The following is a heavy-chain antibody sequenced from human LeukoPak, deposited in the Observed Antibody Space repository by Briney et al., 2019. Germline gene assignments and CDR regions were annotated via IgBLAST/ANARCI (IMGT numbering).Heavy chain of an antibody. J-gene: IGHJ3*01. CDR2: TKYSGTNK. CDR1: GFSFSNYI. CDR3: ARELAGEALDV. D-gene: IGHD3-10*01. Sequence: GGSLRLSCAASGFSFSNYIMHWVRQAPGKGLEWVAVTKYSGTNKYYADSMKGRFTISRDSSKNTLFLQMISLRPEDTAIYYCARELAGEALDVWGQGTMVTVSS. V-gene: IGHV3-30-3*01.